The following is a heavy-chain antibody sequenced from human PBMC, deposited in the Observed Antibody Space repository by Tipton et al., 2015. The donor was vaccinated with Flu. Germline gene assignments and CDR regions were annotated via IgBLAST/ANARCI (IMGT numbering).Heavy chain of an antibody. Sequence: QLVQSGAEVKKPGASVKVSFKASGYTFTGYYMHWVRQAPGQGLEWMGRNNPNSGGTNYAQKFQGRVTITRDTSISTAYMELSRLRSDETAVYYCAREDGDRINYYYYGMDVWGQGTTVTVSS. J-gene: IGHJ6*02. CDR2: NNPNSGGT. CDR3: AREDGDRINYYYYGMDV. V-gene: IGHV1-2*06. D-gene: IGHD4-17*01. CDR1: GYTFTGYY.